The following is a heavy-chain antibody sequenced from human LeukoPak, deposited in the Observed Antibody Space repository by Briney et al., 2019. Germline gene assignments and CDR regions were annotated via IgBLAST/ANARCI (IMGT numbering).Heavy chain of an antibody. Sequence: PGGSLRLSCAASGFTVSSNYMSWVRQAPGKGLEWVSVIYSGGSTYYADSVKGRFTISRDNSKNTLYLQMNSLRAEDTAVYYCARDGPIAAAGLIDYWGQGTLVTVSS. J-gene: IGHJ4*02. V-gene: IGHV3-66*02. CDR3: ARDGPIAAAGLIDY. CDR1: GFTVSSNY. CDR2: IYSGGST. D-gene: IGHD6-13*01.